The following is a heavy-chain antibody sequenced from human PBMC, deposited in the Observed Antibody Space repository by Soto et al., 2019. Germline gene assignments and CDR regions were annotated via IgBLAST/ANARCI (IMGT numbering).Heavy chain of an antibody. D-gene: IGHD3-3*02. V-gene: IGHV1-2*02. CDR1: GYTFTGYY. J-gene: IGHJ6*02. CDR3: ARYPPLSPPLAGPYYYGMDV. CDR2: INPNSGGT. Sequence: GASVKVSCKASGYTFTGYYMHWVRQAPGQGLEWMGWINPNSGGTNYAQKFQGRVTMTRDTSISTAYMELSRLRSDDTAVYYCARYPPLSPPLAGPYYYGMDVWGQGTTVTVSS.